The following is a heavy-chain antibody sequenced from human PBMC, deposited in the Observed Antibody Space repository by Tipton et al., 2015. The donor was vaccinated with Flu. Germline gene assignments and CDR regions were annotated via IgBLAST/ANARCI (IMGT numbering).Heavy chain of an antibody. CDR2: IYPDDSDT. CDR3: VRQNCGGDCYPDY. J-gene: IGHJ4*02. Sequence: VQLVQSGAEVKKPGESLRISCRGSGSSFSSHWIAWVRQMPGKGLEWMGIIYPDDSDTKYSPSFQGQVTFSADNSVNTAYLQWSSLKASDTAIYFCVRQNCGGDCYPDYWGQGTLVTVSS. CDR1: GSSFSSHW. D-gene: IGHD2-21*02. V-gene: IGHV5-51*01.